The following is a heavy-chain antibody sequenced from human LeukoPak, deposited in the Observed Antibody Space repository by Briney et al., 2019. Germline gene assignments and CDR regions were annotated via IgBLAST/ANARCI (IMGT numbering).Heavy chain of an antibody. CDR3: ARHALLWFGELEGHYFDY. CDR1: GGSISSYY. Sequence: SETLSLTCTVSGGSISSYYWGWIRQPPGKGLEWIGSIYYSGSTYYNPSLKSRVTISVDTSKNQFSLKLSSVTAADTAVYYCARHALLWFGELEGHYFDYWGQGTLVTVSS. CDR2: IYYSGST. J-gene: IGHJ4*02. D-gene: IGHD3-10*01. V-gene: IGHV4-39*01.